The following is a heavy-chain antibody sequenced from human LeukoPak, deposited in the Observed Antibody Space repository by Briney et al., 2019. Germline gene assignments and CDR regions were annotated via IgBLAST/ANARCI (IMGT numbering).Heavy chain of an antibody. V-gene: IGHV4-39*01. J-gene: IGHJ4*02. D-gene: IGHD3-22*01. CDR2: IYYSGST. Sequence: PSETLSLTCTVSGGSISSSSYYWGWIRQPPGKGLEWIGSIYYSGSTYYNPSLKSRVTISVDTSKNQFSLKLGSVTAADTAVYYCARGYYDSSGSYYFDYWGQGTLVTVSS. CDR1: GGSISSSSYY. CDR3: ARGYYDSSGSYYFDY.